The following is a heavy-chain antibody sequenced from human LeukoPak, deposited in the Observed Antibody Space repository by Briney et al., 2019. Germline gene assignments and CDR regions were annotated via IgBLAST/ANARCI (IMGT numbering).Heavy chain of an antibody. J-gene: IGHJ6*02. CDR1: GFTFSSYA. D-gene: IGHD5-12*01. Sequence: GGSLRLSCAASGFTFSSYAMHWVRQAPGKGLEWVAVISYDGSNKYYADSVKGRFTISRDNSKNTLYLQMNSLRAEDTAVYYCARGRLSGYDPNYYYYGMDVWGQGTTVTVSS. CDR2: ISYDGSNK. CDR3: ARGRLSGYDPNYYYYGMDV. V-gene: IGHV3-30-3*01.